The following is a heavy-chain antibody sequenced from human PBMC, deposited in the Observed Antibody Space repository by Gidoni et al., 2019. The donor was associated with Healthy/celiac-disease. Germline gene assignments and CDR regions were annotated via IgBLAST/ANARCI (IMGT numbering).Heavy chain of an antibody. CDR2: IIPIFGTA. Sequence: QAQLVQSGAEVEKPRSSVTVSCKASGGTLSSYAISWVRQAPGQGLEGMGGIIPIFGTANYAQKCQGRVTITADESTSTAYMERSSLRSEDTAVYYCARGGYSSSWYALWDWGQGTLVTVS. J-gene: IGHJ4*02. CDR1: GGTLSSYA. CDR3: ARGGYSSSWYALWD. V-gene: IGHV1-69*01. D-gene: IGHD6-13*01.